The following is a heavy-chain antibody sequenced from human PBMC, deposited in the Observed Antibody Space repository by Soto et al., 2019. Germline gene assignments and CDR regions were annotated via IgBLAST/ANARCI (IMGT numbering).Heavy chain of an antibody. D-gene: IGHD2-15*01. CDR1: GGSISSYY. V-gene: IGHV4-59*01. J-gene: IGHJ4*02. CDR2: IYYSGST. Sequence: SETLSLTCTVSGGSISSYYWSWIRQPPGKGLEWIGYIYYSGSTNYNPSLKSRVTISVDTSKNQFSLKLSSVTAADTAVYYCARSGGSSLHYWGQGTLVTVSS. CDR3: ARSGGSSLHY.